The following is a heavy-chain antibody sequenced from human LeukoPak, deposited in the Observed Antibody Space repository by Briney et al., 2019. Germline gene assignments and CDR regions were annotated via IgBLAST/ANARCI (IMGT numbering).Heavy chain of an antibody. CDR3: ARQYSSRWYYFDY. Sequence: SETLSLTCTVSGGSISSSSYYWGWIRQPPGKGLEWIGYIYYSGSTNYNPSLKSRVTISVDTSKNQFSLKLSSVTAADTAVYYCARQYSSRWYYFDYWGQGTLVTVAS. J-gene: IGHJ4*02. CDR1: GGSISSSSYY. D-gene: IGHD6-13*01. V-gene: IGHV4-61*05. CDR2: IYYSGST.